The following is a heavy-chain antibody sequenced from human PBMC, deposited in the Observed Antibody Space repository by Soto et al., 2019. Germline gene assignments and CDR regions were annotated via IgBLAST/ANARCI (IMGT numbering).Heavy chain of an antibody. D-gene: IGHD6-19*01. V-gene: IGHV4-59*01. CDR2: IDYSGST. J-gene: IGHJ3*02. CDR3: ARGEGGYCSCWGYEAFDI. Sequence: QVQLQESGPGLVKPSETLSLTCTVSGGSISGYYWNWIRQPPGKGLEWIGHIDYSGSTNYNPSLKSRVTVAVNKSKDLFSQKWNSWTAADMVVGYFARGEGGYCSCWGYEAFDIWGQGTTVTVSS. CDR1: GGSISGYY.